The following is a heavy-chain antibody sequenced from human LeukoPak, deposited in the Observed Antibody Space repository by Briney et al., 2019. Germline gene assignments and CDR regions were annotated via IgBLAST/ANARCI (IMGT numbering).Heavy chain of an antibody. CDR1: GYSFTSYW. Sequence: GESLKISGKGSGYSFTSYWFSWVRQMPGKGLEWMGRIDPSDSYTNYSPSFQGHVTISADKSISTAYLQWSSLKASDTAMYYCAITIRLLDSSSLGGFDYWGQGTLVTVSS. V-gene: IGHV5-10-1*01. J-gene: IGHJ4*02. CDR2: IDPSDSYT. CDR3: AITIRLLDSSSLGGFDY. D-gene: IGHD6-13*01.